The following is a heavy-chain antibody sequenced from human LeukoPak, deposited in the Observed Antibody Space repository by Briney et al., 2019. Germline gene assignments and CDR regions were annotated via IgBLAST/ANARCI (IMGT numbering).Heavy chain of an antibody. Sequence: ASVTVSCTASGYTFTSYGISWVRQAPGQGLEWMGWISAYNGNTNYPQKLQGRVTMTTDTYTSTAYMELRSLRSDDAAVYYCARGTQAIGSGWYYFDYWGQGTLVTVSS. CDR3: ARGTQAIGSGWYYFDY. J-gene: IGHJ4*02. CDR2: ISAYNGNT. CDR1: GYTFTSYG. D-gene: IGHD6-19*01. V-gene: IGHV1-18*04.